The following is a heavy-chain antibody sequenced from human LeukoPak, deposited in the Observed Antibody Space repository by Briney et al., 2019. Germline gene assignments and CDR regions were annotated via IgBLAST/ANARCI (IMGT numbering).Heavy chain of an antibody. CDR1: GYSFTSYW. Sequence: GEPLKISCTGSGYSFTSYWIGWVRQMPGKGLEWMGIIYPGDSDTRYSPSFQGQVTISADKSISTAYLRWSSLKASDTAMYYCARPRGYCSITSCLSTYFDYWGQGTLVTVSS. J-gene: IGHJ4*02. V-gene: IGHV5-51*01. CDR3: ARPRGYCSITSCLSTYFDY. D-gene: IGHD2-2*01. CDR2: IYPGDSDT.